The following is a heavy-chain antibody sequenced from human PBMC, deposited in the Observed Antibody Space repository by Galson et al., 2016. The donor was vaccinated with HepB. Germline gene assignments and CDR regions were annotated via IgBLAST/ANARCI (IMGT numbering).Heavy chain of an antibody. CDR1: GFTFTTYA. Sequence: SLRLSCAASGFTFTTYAMHWVRQAPGKGLEWVAVISFDGTHKYYADSVNGRFSVSRDNSKNTLFLQMSSLRAEDTALYYCARKRGMSEPIGKDLDYWGQGTLVTVSS. CDR2: ISFDGTHK. V-gene: IGHV3-30*04. J-gene: IGHJ4*02. D-gene: IGHD1-14*01. CDR3: ARKRGMSEPIGKDLDY.